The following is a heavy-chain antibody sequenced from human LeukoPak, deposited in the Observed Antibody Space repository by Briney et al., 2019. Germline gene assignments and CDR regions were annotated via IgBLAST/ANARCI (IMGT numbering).Heavy chain of an antibody. V-gene: IGHV1-2*06. Sequence: ASVKVSCKASGYTFTGYYMHWVRQAPGQGLEWMGRINPNSGGTNYAQKFQGRVTMTRDTSISTAYMELSRLRSDDTAVYYCARGGVGTVVTHYWYFDLWGRGTLVTVPS. CDR1: GYTFTGYY. J-gene: IGHJ2*01. CDR3: ARGGVGTVVTHYWYFDL. CDR2: INPNSGGT. D-gene: IGHD4-23*01.